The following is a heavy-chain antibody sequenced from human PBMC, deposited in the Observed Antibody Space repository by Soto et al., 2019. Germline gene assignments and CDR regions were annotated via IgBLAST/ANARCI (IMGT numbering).Heavy chain of an antibody. D-gene: IGHD6-13*01. CDR2: IYYSGST. J-gene: IGHJ4*02. Sequence: PSETLSLTCTVSGGSISSGGYYWSWIRQHPGKGLEWIGYIYYSGSTYYNPSLKSRVTISVDTSKNQFSLKLSSVTAADRAVYYCAREPYSSSWCDYWGQGTLVTVSS. CDR3: AREPYSSSWCDY. V-gene: IGHV4-31*03. CDR1: GGSISSGGYY.